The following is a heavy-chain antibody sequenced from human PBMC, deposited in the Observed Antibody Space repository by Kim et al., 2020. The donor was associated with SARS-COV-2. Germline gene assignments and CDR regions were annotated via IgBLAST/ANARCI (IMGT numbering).Heavy chain of an antibody. J-gene: IGHJ5*02. Sequence: SETLSLTCTVSGGSISSGDYYWSWIRQPPGKGLEWIGYIYYSGSTYYNPSLKSRVTISVDTSKNQFSLKLSSVTAADTAVYYCARGVGSRWHYDILTGSSTNWFDPWGQGTLVTVSS. CDR2: IYYSGST. V-gene: IGHV4-30-4*01. CDR3: ARGVGSRWHYDILTGSSTNWFDP. D-gene: IGHD3-9*01. CDR1: GGSISSGDYY.